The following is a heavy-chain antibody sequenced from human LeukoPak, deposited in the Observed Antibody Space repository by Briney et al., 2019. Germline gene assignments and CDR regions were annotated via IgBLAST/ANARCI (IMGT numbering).Heavy chain of an antibody. CDR3: ARGRIVVVPAARPGAFDI. CDR2: INHSGST. CDR1: GGSFSGYY. D-gene: IGHD2-2*01. Sequence: PSETLSLTCAVYGGSFSGYYWSWIRQPPGKGLEWIGEINHSGSTNYNPSLKSRVTISVDTSKNQFSLKLSSVTAADTAVHYCARGRIVVVPAARPGAFDIWGQGTMVTVSS. V-gene: IGHV4-34*01. J-gene: IGHJ3*02.